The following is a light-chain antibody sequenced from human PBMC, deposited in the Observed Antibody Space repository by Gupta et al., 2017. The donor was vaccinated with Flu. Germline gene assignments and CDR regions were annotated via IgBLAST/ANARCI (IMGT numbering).Light chain of an antibody. CDR3: RQGLQTPLT. CDR2: LGS. V-gene: IGKV2-28*01. J-gene: IGKJ1*01. Sequence: VTPGEPASISCWSSQSLLKSNGYNYLTWYLQKPGQAPQLLIYLGSNRASGVPDRFSGSGSGTDFTLRISRVEAEDVGVYYCRQGLQTPLTFGQGTKVEIK. CDR1: QSLLKSNGYNY.